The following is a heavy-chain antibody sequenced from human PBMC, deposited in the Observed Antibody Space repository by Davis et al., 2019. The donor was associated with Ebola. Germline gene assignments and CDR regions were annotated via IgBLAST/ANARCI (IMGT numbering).Heavy chain of an antibody. CDR2: IYYSGST. J-gene: IGHJ5*02. Sequence: SETLSLTCTVSGGSISSSSYYWGWIRQPPGKGLEWIGTIYYSGSTNYNPSLKGRVTISVDTSKNHFSLKLSSVTAADTAVYYCARVYSSGWGGRFDPWGQGTLVTVSS. D-gene: IGHD6-19*01. CDR1: GGSISSSSYY. V-gene: IGHV4-39*07. CDR3: ARVYSSGWGGRFDP.